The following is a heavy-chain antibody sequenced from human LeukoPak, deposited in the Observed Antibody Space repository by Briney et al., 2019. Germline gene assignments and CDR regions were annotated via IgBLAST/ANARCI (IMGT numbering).Heavy chain of an antibody. CDR3: ARDRPGA. Sequence: SETLSLTCAVSGYSISSGYYWGWIRQPPGKGLEWIGSRYHTGSTHYNPSLKSRVTISLDTSKNQFSLKLSSVTAADTAVYYCARDRPGAWGQGTLVTVSS. CDR2: RYHTGST. J-gene: IGHJ5*02. CDR1: GYSISSGYY. V-gene: IGHV4-38-2*02. D-gene: IGHD6-6*01.